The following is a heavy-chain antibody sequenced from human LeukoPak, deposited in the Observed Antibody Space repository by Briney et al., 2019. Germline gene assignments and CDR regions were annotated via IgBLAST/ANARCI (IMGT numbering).Heavy chain of an antibody. V-gene: IGHV4-31*03. D-gene: IGHD3-10*01. CDR3: ARESGFGESPCFDY. Sequence: SETLSLTCTVSGGSISSGGYYWSWIRQHPGKGLEWIGYIYYSGSTYYNPSLKSRVTISVDTSKNQFSLKLSSVTAADTAVYYCARESGFGESPCFDYWGQGTLVTVSS. J-gene: IGHJ4*02. CDR2: IYYSGST. CDR1: GGSISSGGYY.